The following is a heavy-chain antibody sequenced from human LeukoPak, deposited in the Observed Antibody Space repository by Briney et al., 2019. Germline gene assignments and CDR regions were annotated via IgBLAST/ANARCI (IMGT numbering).Heavy chain of an antibody. CDR1: GFTFSNYG. CDR3: ARANLGVRSYYYYYMDV. Sequence: GGSLRLSCAASGFTFSNYGMHWVRQAPGKGLEWVAFIRYDGSNKYYADSVKGRFTISRDNAKNSLYLQMNSLRAEDTAVYYCARANLGVRSYYYYYMDVWGKGTTVTVSS. D-gene: IGHD3-10*01. V-gene: IGHV3-30*02. J-gene: IGHJ6*03. CDR2: IRYDGSNK.